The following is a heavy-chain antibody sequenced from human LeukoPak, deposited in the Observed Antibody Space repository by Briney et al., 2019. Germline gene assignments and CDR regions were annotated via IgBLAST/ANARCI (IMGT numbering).Heavy chain of an antibody. CDR3: ARGGFYGYRPEWDY. J-gene: IGHJ4*02. CDR2: IYYSGST. CDR1: GGSISSSGYY. D-gene: IGHD5-18*01. V-gene: IGHV4-39*01. Sequence: SETLSLTCTVSGGSISSSGYYWGWLRQPPGTGLEWIGSIYYSGSTYYNPSLKSRVTISVDTSKNQFSLKLSSVTVADTAVYYCARGGFYGYRPEWDYWGQGTLVTVSS.